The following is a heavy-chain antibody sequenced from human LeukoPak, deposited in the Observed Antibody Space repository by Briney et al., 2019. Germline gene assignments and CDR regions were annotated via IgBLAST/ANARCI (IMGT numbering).Heavy chain of an antibody. CDR3: ASQTGYSSSWFDY. D-gene: IGHD6-13*01. CDR1: GYTFTGFH. CDR2: INPNSGGT. V-gene: IGHV1-2*02. J-gene: IGHJ4*02. Sequence: ASVKVSCKASGYTFTGFHMHWVRQAPGQGLEWMGWINPNSGGTNYAQKFQGRVTMTRDTSISTAYMELSRLRSDDTAVYFCASQTGYSSSWFDYWGQGTLVTVSS.